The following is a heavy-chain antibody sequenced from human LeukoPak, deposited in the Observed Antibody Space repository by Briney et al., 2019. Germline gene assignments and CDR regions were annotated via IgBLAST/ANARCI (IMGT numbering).Heavy chain of an antibody. CDR2: IRSKAYGGTT. D-gene: IGHD3-10*01. CDR1: GFTFGDYA. CDR3: TTRHQLWFGELYYFDY. V-gene: IGHV3-49*04. Sequence: PGGSLRLSCTASGFTFGDYAMSWVRQAPGKGLEWVGFIRSKAYGGTTEYAASVKGRFTISRDDSKSIAYLQMNSLKTEDTAVYYCTTRHQLWFGELYYFDYWGQGTLVTVSS. J-gene: IGHJ4*02.